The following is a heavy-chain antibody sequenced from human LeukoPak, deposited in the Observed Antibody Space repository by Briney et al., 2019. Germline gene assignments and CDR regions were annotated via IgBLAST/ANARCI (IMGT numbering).Heavy chain of an antibody. CDR3: ARHPYYYGSGSYYNEYYFDY. V-gene: IGHV4-34*01. CDR1: GGSFSGYD. D-gene: IGHD3-10*01. J-gene: IGHJ4*02. Sequence: SETLSPTCAVYGGSFSGYDWSWIRQPPGKGLEWIGEINHSGSTNYNPSLKSRVTISVDTSKNQFSLKLSSVTAADTAVYYCARHPYYYGSGSYYNEYYFDYWGQGTLVTISS. CDR2: INHSGST.